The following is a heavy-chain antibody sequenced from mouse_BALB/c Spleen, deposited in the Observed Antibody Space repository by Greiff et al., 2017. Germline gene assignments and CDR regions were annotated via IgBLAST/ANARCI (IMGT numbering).Heavy chain of an antibody. CDR1: GFTFSSYA. V-gene: IGHV5-9-3*01. J-gene: IGHJ3*01. CDR2: ISSGGSYT. D-gene: IGHD4-1*01. Sequence: EVKLVESGGGLVKPGGSLKLSCAASGFTFSSYAMSWVRQTPEKRLEWVATISSGGSYTYYPDSVKGRFTISRDNAKNTLYLQMSSLRSEDTAMYYCARHGLGAWFAYWGQGTLVTVSA. CDR3: ARHGLGAWFAY.